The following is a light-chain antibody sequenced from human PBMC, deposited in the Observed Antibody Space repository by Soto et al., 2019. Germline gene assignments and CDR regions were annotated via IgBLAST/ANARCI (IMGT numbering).Light chain of an antibody. Sequence: DIQMTQSPSSLSASVGDRVTITCRASQSISNFLTWYQQTPGRAPKLLIYDASDLQSGVPSRFSGSGSGTDFTLTISSLQPEDFATYYCQQSYSTPRTFGPGTKVDIK. CDR1: QSISNF. CDR2: DAS. J-gene: IGKJ1*01. CDR3: QQSYSTPRT. V-gene: IGKV1-39*01.